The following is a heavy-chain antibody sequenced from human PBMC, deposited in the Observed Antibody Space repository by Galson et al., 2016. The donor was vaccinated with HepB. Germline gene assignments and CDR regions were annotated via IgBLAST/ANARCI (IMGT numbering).Heavy chain of an antibody. CDR3: ATASNSGTSYYFDY. J-gene: IGHJ4*02. V-gene: IGHV3-30*04. Sequence: SLRLSCAASGIAFSNHPMHWVRQTPGMGLEWLALISFDGGHKYYSDSVMGRFTIARDNSKNTGFLQLNSLRTEDTALYYCATASNSGTSYYFDYWGQGTLVTVSS. CDR2: ISFDGGHK. D-gene: IGHD1-26*01. CDR1: GIAFSNHP.